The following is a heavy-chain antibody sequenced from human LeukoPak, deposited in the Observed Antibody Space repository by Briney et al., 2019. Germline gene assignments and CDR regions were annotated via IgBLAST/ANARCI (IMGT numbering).Heavy chain of an antibody. D-gene: IGHD4-11*01. Sequence: GGSLRLSCAAPGFTFSSYAMHWVRQAPGKGLEWVAVISYDGSNKYYADSVKGRFTISRDNSKNTLYLQMNSLRAEDTAVYYCARDLSGGTVTTFIPDYWGQGTLVTVSS. CDR2: ISYDGSNK. V-gene: IGHV3-30-3*01. CDR1: GFTFSSYA. CDR3: ARDLSGGTVTTFIPDY. J-gene: IGHJ4*02.